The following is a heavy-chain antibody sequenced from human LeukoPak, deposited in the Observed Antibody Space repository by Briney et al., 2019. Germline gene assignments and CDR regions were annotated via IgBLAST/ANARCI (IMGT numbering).Heavy chain of an antibody. CDR3: AKDDIVVVPAAMHYYYMDV. D-gene: IGHD2-2*01. V-gene: IGHV3-30*02. CDR1: GFTFSSYG. J-gene: IGHJ6*03. Sequence: GGSLRLSCAASGFTFSSYGMHWVRQAPGKGLKWVAFIRYDGSNKYYADSVKGRFTISRDNSKNTLYLQMNSLRAEDTAVYYCAKDDIVVVPAAMHYYYMDVWGKGTTVTVSS. CDR2: IRYDGSNK.